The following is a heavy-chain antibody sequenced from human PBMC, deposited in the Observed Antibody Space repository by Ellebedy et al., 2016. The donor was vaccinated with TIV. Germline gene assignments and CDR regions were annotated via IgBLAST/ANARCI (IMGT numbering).Heavy chain of an antibody. D-gene: IGHD3-10*01. V-gene: IGHV1-8*01. Sequence: AASVKVSCKASGYTFAHYYIDWVRQVTGQGLEWMGWVNPDSGNTGHAQKFQGRVTLTRDTSTGTTYMELSGLTSEDTAIYYCAREGHFGAGRPSLDIWGQGTLVAVSS. CDR2: VNPDSGNT. CDR3: AREGHFGAGRPSLDI. J-gene: IGHJ4*02. CDR1: GYTFAHYY.